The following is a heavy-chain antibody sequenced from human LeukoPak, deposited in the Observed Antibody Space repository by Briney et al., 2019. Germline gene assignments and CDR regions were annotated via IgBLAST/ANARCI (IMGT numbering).Heavy chain of an antibody. CDR2: IYTSGRT. CDR3: ASGITIFGVVRGPAY. V-gene: IGHV4-61*02. J-gene: IGHJ4*02. CDR1: GGSIGSGSYY. D-gene: IGHD3-3*01. Sequence: PSETLSLTCTVSGGSIGSGSYYWSWIRQPAGKGLEWIGRIYTSGRTNYNPSLKSRVTISVDTSKNQFSLKLSSVTAADTAVYYCASGITIFGVVRGPAYWGQGTLVTVSS.